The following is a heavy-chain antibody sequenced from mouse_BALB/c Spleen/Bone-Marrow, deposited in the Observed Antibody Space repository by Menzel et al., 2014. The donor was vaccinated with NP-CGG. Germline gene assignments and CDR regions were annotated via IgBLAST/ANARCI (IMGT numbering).Heavy chain of an antibody. Sequence: EVQLQQSGTVLARPGASVKMSCKASGYSFTSYWMYWIKRRPGQGLEWIGAIYPGNSGTSYNQNFKGKAKLTAVTSASTAYMELSSLTNEDSAAYYCTRSITTAVEFDYWGQGTSLTVSS. J-gene: IGHJ2*03. V-gene: IGHV1-5*01. D-gene: IGHD1-1*01. CDR2: IYPGNSGT. CDR1: GYSFTSYW. CDR3: TRSITTAVEFDY.